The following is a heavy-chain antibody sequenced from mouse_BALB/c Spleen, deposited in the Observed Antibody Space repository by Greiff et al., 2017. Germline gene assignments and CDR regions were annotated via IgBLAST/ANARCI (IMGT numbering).Heavy chain of an antibody. V-gene: IGHV5-4*02. D-gene: IGHD1-2*01. CDR1: GFTFSDYY. CDR3: ARDPSITTAFAY. J-gene: IGHJ3*01. CDR2: ISDGGSYT. Sequence: EVMLVESGGGLVKPGGSLKLSCAASGFTFSDYYMYWVRQTPEKRLEWVATISDGGSYTYYPDSVKGRFTISRDNAKNNLYLQMSSLKSEDTAMYYCARDPSITTAFAYWGQGTLVTVSA.